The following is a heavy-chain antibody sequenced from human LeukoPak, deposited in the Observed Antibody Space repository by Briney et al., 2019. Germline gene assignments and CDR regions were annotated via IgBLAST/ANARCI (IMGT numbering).Heavy chain of an antibody. V-gene: IGHV1-3*04. Sequence: ASVKVSCKASGYTFTSYDINWVRQATGQGLKWMGWINTGNGNTKYSQKFQGRVTITRDTSASTAYMELSSLRSEDTAVYYCAREALWFGHAFDIWGQGTMVTVSS. J-gene: IGHJ3*02. CDR3: AREALWFGHAFDI. CDR1: GYTFTSYD. CDR2: INTGNGNT. D-gene: IGHD3-10*01.